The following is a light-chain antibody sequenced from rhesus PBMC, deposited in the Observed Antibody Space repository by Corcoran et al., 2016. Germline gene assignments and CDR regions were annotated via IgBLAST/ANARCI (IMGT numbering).Light chain of an antibody. Sequence: DIQMTQSPSSLSASVGDKVTITCHASQGISNWLASYQHKPGKAPTPLIYGASNLQSGVPSRFRGSGSGTDYTLTISSLQPEDFATYCCQKYDDLPLTFGGGTKVEIK. CDR1: QGISNW. V-gene: IGKV1-19*01. CDR2: GAS. CDR3: QKYDDLPLT. J-gene: IGKJ4*01.